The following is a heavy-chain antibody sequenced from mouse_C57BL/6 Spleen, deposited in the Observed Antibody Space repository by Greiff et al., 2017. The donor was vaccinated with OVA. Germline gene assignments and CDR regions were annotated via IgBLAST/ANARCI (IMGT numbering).Heavy chain of an antibody. Sequence: VQLQQSGPELVKPGASVKISCKASGYTFTDYYMNWVKQSHGKSLEWIGDINPNNGGTSYNQKFKGKATLTVDKSSSTAYMELRSLTSEDSAVYYCARRGRPYFDYWGQGTTLTVSS. J-gene: IGHJ2*01. CDR2: INPNNGGT. CDR1: GYTFTDYY. V-gene: IGHV1-26*01. CDR3: ARRGRPYFDY.